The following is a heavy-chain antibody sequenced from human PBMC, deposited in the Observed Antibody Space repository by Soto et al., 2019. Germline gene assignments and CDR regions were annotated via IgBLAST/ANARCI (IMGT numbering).Heavy chain of an antibody. J-gene: IGHJ4*02. CDR3: AREVQVHTPAFVY. CDR2: ISPMLGAA. D-gene: IGHD3-10*01. V-gene: IGHV1-69*19. Sequence: QVQLVQSGAEMKKPGSSVKVSCQSSGGTFNTYAMNWVRQAPGQGPEWMGDISPMLGAANYAPKFQGRVTITADESTGTSYMQLSSLTSEETALYFCAREVQVHTPAFVYWGQGTLVTVSS. CDR1: GGTFNTYA.